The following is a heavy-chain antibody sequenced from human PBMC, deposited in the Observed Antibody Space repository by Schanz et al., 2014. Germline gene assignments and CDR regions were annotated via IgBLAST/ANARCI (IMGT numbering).Heavy chain of an antibody. Sequence: PGGSLRLSCAASGFTLSSYGMNWLRQAPGKGLEWVSVIGVDGTTTYYADSVKGRFTISRDNSKNTLYLQMNSLRPEDTAVYYCAKYRGYYRVSGSYRELEYWGQGTLVTVSS. CDR2: IGVDGTTT. J-gene: IGHJ4*02. CDR3: AKYRGYYRVSGSYRELEY. CDR1: GFTLSSYG. V-gene: IGHV3-23*01. D-gene: IGHD3-10*01.